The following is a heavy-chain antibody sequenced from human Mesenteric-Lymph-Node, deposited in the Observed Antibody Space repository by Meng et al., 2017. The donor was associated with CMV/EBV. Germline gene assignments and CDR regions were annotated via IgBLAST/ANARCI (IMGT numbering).Heavy chain of an antibody. V-gene: IGHV1-2*02. CDR1: GYTFSDFY. CDR3: ARGPLKQRLMGSPFDV. Sequence: ASVTVSCKSSGYTFSDFYIHWVRQAPGQGPEWMGWINPKSGGHMYAQKVEDRVTMTGDTSLSTADMEVRGLKNDDAAIYYCARGPLKQRLMGSPFDVWGQGTMVTVSS. J-gene: IGHJ3*01. CDR2: INPKSGGH. D-gene: IGHD3-10*01.